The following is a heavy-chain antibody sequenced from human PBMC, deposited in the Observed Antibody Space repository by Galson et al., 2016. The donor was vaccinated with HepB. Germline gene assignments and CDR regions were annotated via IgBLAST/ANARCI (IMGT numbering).Heavy chain of an antibody. CDR2: ISGSGGTT. V-gene: IGHV3-23*01. J-gene: IGHJ4*02. CDR3: AKDLDGYTYGYSYSDH. Sequence: SLRLSCAASGFTFSNYAMSWVRQAPGKGLEWVSSISGSGGTTYYAAPVKGRFTISRDKSKNTLYLQMNSLRGEDTAVYYCAKDLDGYTYGYSYSDHWGQGTLVTVSS. CDR1: GFTFSNYA. D-gene: IGHD5-18*01.